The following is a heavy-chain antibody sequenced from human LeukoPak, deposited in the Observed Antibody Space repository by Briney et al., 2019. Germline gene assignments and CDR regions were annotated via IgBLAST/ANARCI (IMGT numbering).Heavy chain of an antibody. CDR3: ARTRGTYYYDSSGYYYYCYMDV. D-gene: IGHD3-22*01. CDR2: ISSSGSTI. Sequence: PGGSLRLSCAASGFTFSSYEMNWVRQAPGKGLEWVSYISSSGSTIYYADSVKGRFTISRDNAKNSLYLQMNSLRAEDTAVYYCARTRGTYYYDSSGYYYYCYMDVWGKGTTVTVSS. V-gene: IGHV3-48*03. J-gene: IGHJ6*03. CDR1: GFTFSSYE.